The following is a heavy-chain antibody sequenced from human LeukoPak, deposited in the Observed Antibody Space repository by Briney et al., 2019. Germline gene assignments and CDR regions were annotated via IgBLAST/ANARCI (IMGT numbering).Heavy chain of an antibody. V-gene: IGHV4-39*07. CDR1: GVAISSTNYY. Sequence: SETLSLTRTVSGVAISSTNYYWGWIRQPPGKGLEWIGSIYYRGSTYYNASLNSRVTISLDTSKNQFSLKLTSVTAADTAVYYCTRRYNYDSSGYYYVRDAFDIWGQGTMVTVSS. CDR2: IYYRGST. D-gene: IGHD3-22*01. CDR3: TRRYNYDSSGYYYVRDAFDI. J-gene: IGHJ3*02.